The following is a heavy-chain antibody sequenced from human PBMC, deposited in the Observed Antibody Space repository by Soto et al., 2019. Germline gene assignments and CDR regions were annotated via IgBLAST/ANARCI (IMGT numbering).Heavy chain of an antibody. J-gene: IGHJ5*02. Sequence: PGGSLRLSCGASGFTFSNYWMHWVRQGPGQGLMWVSRINTDGSRTTYADSVKGRFAISRDNVKNTVYLQVNSLRVEDTAVYYCARVKLGSYDWFDPWGQGTLVTVSS. CDR3: ARVKLGSYDWFDP. V-gene: IGHV3-74*01. CDR1: GFTFSNYW. D-gene: IGHD3-16*01. CDR2: INTDGSRT.